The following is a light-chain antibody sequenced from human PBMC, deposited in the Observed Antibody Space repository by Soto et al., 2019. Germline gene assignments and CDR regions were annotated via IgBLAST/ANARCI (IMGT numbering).Light chain of an antibody. CDR3: QQRSDWPST. J-gene: IGKJ4*01. V-gene: IGKV3-11*01. CDR2: DAS. CDR1: QSVSSY. Sequence: EIVLTQSPATLSLSPGERATLPCRASQSVSSYLAWYQQKPGQAPRLLIYDASNRATGIPARFSGSGSGTDFTLTISSLEPDDFAVYYCQQRSDWPSTFGGGTKVQIK.